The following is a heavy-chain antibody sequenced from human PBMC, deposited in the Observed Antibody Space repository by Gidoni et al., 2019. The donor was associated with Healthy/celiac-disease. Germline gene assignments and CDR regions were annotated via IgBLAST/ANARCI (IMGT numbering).Heavy chain of an antibody. CDR1: GFTFTSSA. D-gene: IGHD3-3*01. Sequence: QMQLVQSGPEVKKPGTSVKVSCKASGFTFTSSAVQWVRQARGQRLEWIGWIVVGSGNTNYAQKFQERVTITRDMSTSTAYMELSSLRSEDTAVYYCAATQYYDFWSGYYNNWFDPWGQGTLVTVSS. V-gene: IGHV1-58*01. J-gene: IGHJ5*02. CDR2: IVVGSGNT. CDR3: AATQYYDFWSGYYNNWFDP.